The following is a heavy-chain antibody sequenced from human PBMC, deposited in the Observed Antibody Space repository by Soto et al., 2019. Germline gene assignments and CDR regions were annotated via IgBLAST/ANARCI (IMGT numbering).Heavy chain of an antibody. V-gene: IGHV4-31*03. CDR1: GGSISTGGYY. Sequence: QVQLQESGPGLVKPSQTLSLTCTVSGGSISTGGYYWNWIRQHPGKGLEWIGYFYYSGSTYYNPSHKRGVTISVNTSKNQFSLKLSSVTAADTAVYYCARSVFPWGQATLVTVSS. J-gene: IGHJ5*02. CDR3: ARSVFP. CDR2: FYYSGST.